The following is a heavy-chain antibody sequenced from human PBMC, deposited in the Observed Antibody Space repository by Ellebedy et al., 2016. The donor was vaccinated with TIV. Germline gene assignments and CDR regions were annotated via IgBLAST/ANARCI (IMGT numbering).Heavy chain of an antibody. CDR1: GYTFTSYD. CDR2: TNPNSGNT. J-gene: IGHJ4*02. D-gene: IGHD3-10*01. V-gene: IGHV1-8*03. Sequence: AASVKVSCKASGYTFTSYDINWVRQATGQGLEWMGWTNPNSGNTGYAQKFQGRVTITRNTSISTAYMELSSLRSEDTAVYYCARAKGFGELPFDYWGQGTRVTVSS. CDR3: ARAKGFGELPFDY.